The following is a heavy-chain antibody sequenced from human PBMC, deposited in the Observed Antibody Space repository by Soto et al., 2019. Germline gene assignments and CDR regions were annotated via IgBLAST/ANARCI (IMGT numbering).Heavy chain of an antibody. D-gene: IGHD3-16*01. CDR2: IYYSWTT. CDR3: ARVPGGGRDGPITPWYYYGMDV. J-gene: IGHJ6*02. Sequence: SETLSLTCTVSGGSITSGGYYWSWIRQHPGKGLEGIGYIYYSWTTYYNPSLKSRLSISVDTSKNQFSLRLSSLTAADTAVYYCARVPGGGRDGPITPWYYYGMDVWGQGTTVTVSS. V-gene: IGHV4-31*03. CDR1: GGSITSGGYY.